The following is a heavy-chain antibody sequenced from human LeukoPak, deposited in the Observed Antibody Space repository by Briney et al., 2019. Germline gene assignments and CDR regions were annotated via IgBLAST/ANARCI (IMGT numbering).Heavy chain of an antibody. V-gene: IGHV1-2*02. CDR1: GYTFTGYY. D-gene: IGHD6-19*01. J-gene: IGHJ5*02. CDR2: INPNSGGT. Sequence: ASVKVSCKASGYTFTGYYMHWVRQAPGQGLEWMGWINPNSGGTNYAQKFQGRVTMTRDTSISTAYMELSRLRSDDTAVYYCARDSSGWYWFDPWGQGTLVTVSS. CDR3: ARDSSGWYWFDP.